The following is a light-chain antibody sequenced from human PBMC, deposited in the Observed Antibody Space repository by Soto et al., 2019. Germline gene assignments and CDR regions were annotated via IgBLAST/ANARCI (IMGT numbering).Light chain of an antibody. CDR3: QQYNNWPWT. Sequence: EIVMTQAPATLSVSPGERATLSCRASQSARSSLAWYQQKPGQAPRLLIYGASTRATGIPARFSGSGSGTGFTLTISGLQSEDSAVYYCQQYNNWPWTFGPGTKVDIK. V-gene: IGKV3-15*01. CDR2: GAS. J-gene: IGKJ1*01. CDR1: QSARSS.